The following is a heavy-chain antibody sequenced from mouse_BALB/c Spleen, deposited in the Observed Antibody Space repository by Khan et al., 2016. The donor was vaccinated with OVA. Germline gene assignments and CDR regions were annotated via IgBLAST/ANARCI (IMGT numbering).Heavy chain of an antibody. CDR2: IWSDGST. CDR1: GFSLTSYG. D-gene: IGHD2-3*01. V-gene: IGHV2-6*02. J-gene: IGHJ4*01. Sequence: QVQLKESGPGLVAPSQSLSITCTVSGFSLTSYGVHWVRQPQGKGLEWLVVIWSDGSTNYNSVLKSRLSISKDNSKSQVFLKMNSLQTDDTAIYYCARWFDGYSSLYAMDYWGQGTSVTVSS. CDR3: ARWFDGYSSLYAMDY.